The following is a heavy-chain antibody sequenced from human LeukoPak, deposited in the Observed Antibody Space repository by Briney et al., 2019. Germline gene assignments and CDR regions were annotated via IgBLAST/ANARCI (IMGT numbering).Heavy chain of an antibody. J-gene: IGHJ6*03. CDR3: ARDALGDYYYYYMDV. Sequence: GASVKVSCKASGYTFTSYGISWVRQAPGQGLEWMGWISAYNGNTNYAQKLQGRVTMTTDTSTSTAYMELRSLRSDDAAVYYCARDALGDYYYYYMDVWGKGTTVTVSS. CDR1: GYTFTSYG. CDR2: ISAYNGNT. V-gene: IGHV1-18*01. D-gene: IGHD3-16*01.